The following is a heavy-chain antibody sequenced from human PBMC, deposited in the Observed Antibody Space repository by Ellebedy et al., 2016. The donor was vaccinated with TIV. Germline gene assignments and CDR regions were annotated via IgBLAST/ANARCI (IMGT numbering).Heavy chain of an antibody. V-gene: IGHV3-48*04. CDR1: GFTFSNNS. Sequence: GESLKISCTASGFTFSNNSMNWVRQAPGKGLEWASYISSTGTTIYYADSVKGRFPISRDNGKISVYLQMKSLTAEDTAVYYCASGAYDIWGQGTMVIVSS. J-gene: IGHJ3*02. CDR2: ISSTGTTI. CDR3: ASGAYDI.